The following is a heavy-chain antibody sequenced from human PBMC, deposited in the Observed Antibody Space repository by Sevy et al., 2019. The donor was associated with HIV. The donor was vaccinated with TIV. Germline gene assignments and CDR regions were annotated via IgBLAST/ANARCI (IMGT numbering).Heavy chain of an antibody. CDR2: IYYGGSP. Sequence: SETLSLTCTVSGGSISSYYWSWIRQSPGKGLEWIGYIYYGGSPNYNPSLKSRVTISLDTSRNQFSLRLSSVTAADTAVYYLARGSEAASGLFDYWGPGTLVTVSS. J-gene: IGHJ4*02. V-gene: IGHV4-59*01. CDR3: ARGSEAASGLFDY. D-gene: IGHD6-13*01. CDR1: GGSISSYY.